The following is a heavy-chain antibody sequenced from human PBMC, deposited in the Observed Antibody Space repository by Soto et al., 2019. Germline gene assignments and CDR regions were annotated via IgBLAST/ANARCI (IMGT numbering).Heavy chain of an antibody. CDR3: AREVRYYDSSGYLTLYYYGMDV. V-gene: IGHV1-69*06. J-gene: IGHJ6*02. CDR2: VIPIFGTP. D-gene: IGHD3-22*01. Sequence: ASVKVSCKASGDTFTSYAINWVRQAPGQGLEWMGGVIPIFGTPKYGQNFHGRVTIIADTSTSTAYMELRSLRSDDTAVYYCAREVRYYDSSGYLTLYYYGMDVWGQGTTVTVSS. CDR1: GDTFTSYA.